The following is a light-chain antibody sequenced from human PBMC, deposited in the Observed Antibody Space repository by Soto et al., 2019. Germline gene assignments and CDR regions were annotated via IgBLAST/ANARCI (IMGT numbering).Light chain of an antibody. J-gene: IGLJ1*01. CDR2: DDS. CDR3: CSYTTSNTSQIV. V-gene: IGLV2-14*01. Sequence: QSVLTQPASVSGSPGQSVTISCTGTSCDVGGYNYVSWYQQHPGKAPKFMIYDDSNRPSGVADRLSGAKSGNTASLTISALQADDEGDYYCCSYTTSNTSQIVFGTGTKVTVL. CDR1: SCDVGGYNY.